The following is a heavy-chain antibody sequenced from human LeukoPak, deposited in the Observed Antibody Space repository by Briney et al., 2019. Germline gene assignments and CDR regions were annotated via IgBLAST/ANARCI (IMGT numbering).Heavy chain of an antibody. Sequence: GGSLRLSCAASGFTFSNYALQWVRQAPGKGLEWMAVISYDGTNEYYADSVQGRFTISRDNSKNTVYLQMNSLRAEDTAVYYCAKPPNDYSDYPFDDWGQGTLVTVSS. CDR2: ISYDGTNE. D-gene: IGHD4-11*01. J-gene: IGHJ4*02. V-gene: IGHV3-30*18. CDR3: AKPPNDYSDYPFDD. CDR1: GFTFSNYA.